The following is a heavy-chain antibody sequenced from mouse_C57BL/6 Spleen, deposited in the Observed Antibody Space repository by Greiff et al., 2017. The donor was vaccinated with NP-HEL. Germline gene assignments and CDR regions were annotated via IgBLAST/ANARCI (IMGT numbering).Heavy chain of an antibody. Sequence: VQLKESGAELARPGASVKLSCKASGYTFTSYGISWVKQRTGQGLEWIGEIYPRSGNTYYNEKFKGKATLTADKSSSTAYMELRSLTSEDSAVYFCARDGYYGSSLAWFAYWGQGTLVTVSA. V-gene: IGHV1-81*01. D-gene: IGHD1-1*01. CDR3: ARDGYYGSSLAWFAY. CDR1: GYTFTSYG. J-gene: IGHJ3*01. CDR2: IYPRSGNT.